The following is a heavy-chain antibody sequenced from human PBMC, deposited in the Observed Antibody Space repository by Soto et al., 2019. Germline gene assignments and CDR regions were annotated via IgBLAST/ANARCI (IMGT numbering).Heavy chain of an antibody. Sequence: ASVKVSCKASGYTFTSYGISWVRQAPGQGLEWMGWISAYNGNTNYAQKLQGRVTMTTDTSTSTAYMELRSLRSDDTAVYYCAREGPGFRYSSGWYGFDYWGQGTLVTVSS. CDR2: ISAYNGNT. D-gene: IGHD6-19*01. V-gene: IGHV1-18*01. CDR1: GYTFTSYG. J-gene: IGHJ4*02. CDR3: AREGPGFRYSSGWYGFDY.